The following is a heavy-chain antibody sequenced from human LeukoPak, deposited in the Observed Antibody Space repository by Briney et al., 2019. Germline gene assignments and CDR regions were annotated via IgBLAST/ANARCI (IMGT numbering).Heavy chain of an antibody. V-gene: IGHV1-18*01. CDR2: ISAYNGNT. D-gene: IGHD6-13*01. CDR3: ARARPRYSSSWTFFDY. CDR1: GYTFTSYG. Sequence: ASVKVSCKASGYTFTSYGISWVRQAPGQGLEWMGWISAYNGNTNYAQKLQGRVTMTTDTSTSTAYMELRSLRSDDTAVYYCARARPRYSSSWTFFDYWGQGTLVTVS. J-gene: IGHJ4*02.